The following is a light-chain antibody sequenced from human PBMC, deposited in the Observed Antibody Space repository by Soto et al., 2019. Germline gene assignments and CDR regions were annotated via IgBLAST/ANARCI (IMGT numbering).Light chain of an antibody. Sequence: EIVMTQSPATLSVSPGERATLSCRASQSLSSNLAWYQQKPGQAPRLLIYGASTRATGVPARFSGSGSGTGFPPTVSSLQSEDFAVYYGQQYNNWPPWTFGQGTKVEIK. CDR2: GAS. CDR3: QQYNNWPPWT. CDR1: QSLSSN. J-gene: IGKJ1*01. V-gene: IGKV3-15*01.